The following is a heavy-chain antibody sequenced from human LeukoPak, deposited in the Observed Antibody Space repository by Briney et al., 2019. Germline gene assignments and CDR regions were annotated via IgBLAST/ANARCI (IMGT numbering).Heavy chain of an antibody. V-gene: IGHV1-8*01. CDR1: GYTFTNYD. CDR3: ARDIVATIKGVVVTAILGY. Sequence: EASVKVSCKASGYTFTNYDINWVRQATGQGLEWMGWMNPNSGNTGYAQKFQGRVTMTRDTSISTAYMELSRLRSDDTAVYYCARDIVATIKGVVVTAILGYWGQGTLVTVSS. CDR2: MNPNSGNT. J-gene: IGHJ4*02. D-gene: IGHD2-21*02.